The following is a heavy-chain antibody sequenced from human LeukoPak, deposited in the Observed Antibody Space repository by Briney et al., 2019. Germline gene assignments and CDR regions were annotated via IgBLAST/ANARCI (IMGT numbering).Heavy chain of an antibody. CDR1: GDSVSSNSAA. CDR2: TYYRSKWYN. D-gene: IGHD6-13*01. J-gene: IGHJ6*03. Sequence: SQTLSLTCAISGDSVSSNSAAWNWIRQSPSRGLEWLGRTYYRSKWYNDYAVSVKSRITINPGTSKNQFSLQLNSVTPEDTAVYYCARGEGSSSWDYYYYMDVWGKGTTVTVSS. CDR3: ARGEGSSSWDYYYYMDV. V-gene: IGHV6-1*01.